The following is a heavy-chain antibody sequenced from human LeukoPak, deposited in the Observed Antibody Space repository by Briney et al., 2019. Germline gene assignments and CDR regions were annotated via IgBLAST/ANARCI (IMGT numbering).Heavy chain of an antibody. V-gene: IGHV1-2*02. CDR2: INPNSGGT. J-gene: IGHJ4*02. CDR3: ARALGAYYDFWSGQY. Sequence: ASVKVSCKASGYTFTGYYMHWVRQAPGQGLEWMGWINPNSGGTNYAQKFQGRVTMTRDTSISTAYMELSRLRSDDTAVYYCARALGAYYDFWSGQYWGQGTLVTVSP. CDR1: GYTFTGYY. D-gene: IGHD3-3*01.